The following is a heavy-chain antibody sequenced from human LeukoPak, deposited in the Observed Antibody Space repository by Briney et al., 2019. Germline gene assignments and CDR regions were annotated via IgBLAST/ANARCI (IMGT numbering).Heavy chain of an antibody. D-gene: IGHD6-19*01. V-gene: IGHV1-2*02. CDR2: INPNSGGT. Sequence: ASVKVSCKASGYAFTGYYMHWVRQAPGQGLEWMGWINPNSGGTNYAQKFQGRVTMTRDTSISTAYMELSRLRSDDTAVYYCAREGYSSGWSGMVYWGQGTLVTVSS. CDR3: AREGYSSGWSGMVY. J-gene: IGHJ4*02. CDR1: GYAFTGYY.